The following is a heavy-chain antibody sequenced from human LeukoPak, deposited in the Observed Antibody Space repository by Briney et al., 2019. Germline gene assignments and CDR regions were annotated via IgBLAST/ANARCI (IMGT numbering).Heavy chain of an antibody. CDR1: EFSVNSNY. CDR2: IYSGGST. Sequence: GGSLRLSCAASEFSVNSNYMIWVRQAPRKGLEWVSLIYSGGSTYNADSVKDRFTISRDNSKNTVYLQMNSLRAEDTAVYYCAIRTTVTDADGFDIWGQGTMVTVSS. V-gene: IGHV3-66*01. CDR3: AIRTTVTDADGFDI. D-gene: IGHD4-17*01. J-gene: IGHJ3*02.